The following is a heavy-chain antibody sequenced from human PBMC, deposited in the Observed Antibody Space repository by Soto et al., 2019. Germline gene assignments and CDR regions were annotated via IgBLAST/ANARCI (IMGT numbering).Heavy chain of an antibody. CDR1: GFTFDDYA. Sequence: GGSLRLSCAASGFTFDDYAMHWVRQAPGKGLEWVSGISWNSGSIGYADSVKGRFTISRDNAKNSLYLQMNSLRAEDTALYYCAKALRGWYRAFDIWGQGTMVTVSS. D-gene: IGHD6-19*01. CDR3: AKALRGWYRAFDI. CDR2: ISWNSGSI. V-gene: IGHV3-9*01. J-gene: IGHJ3*02.